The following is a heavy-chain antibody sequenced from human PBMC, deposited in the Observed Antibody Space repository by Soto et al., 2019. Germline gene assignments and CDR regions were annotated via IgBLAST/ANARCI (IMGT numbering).Heavy chain of an antibody. CDR1: GDPITSGGSL. CDR2: IYYSGVT. Sequence: TLSLTCTLSGDPITSGGSLWICTPHNPAKGMEWISYIYYSGVTYYNPSLRSRATISVDTSKNQFSLNLSSVTAADTAMYYCARDLRGRRSGRFDPWGQGTLVTVSS. J-gene: IGHJ5*02. CDR3: ARDLRGRRSGRFDP. D-gene: IGHD3-10*01. V-gene: IGHV4-31*03.